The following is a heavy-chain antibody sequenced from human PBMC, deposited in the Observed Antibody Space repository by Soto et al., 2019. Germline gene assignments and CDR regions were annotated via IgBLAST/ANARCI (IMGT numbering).Heavy chain of an antibody. D-gene: IGHD3-3*01. CDR2: ISGSGAST. Sequence: EVQLLESGGGLAQPGGSLRLSCAASGFTFSSYAMSWVRQGPGTGLEWVSAISGSGASTFYTDSVKGRFTVSRDNSKNTLYLQMNSLRAEDTAVYYCAKATIRFLDTYGMDVWGQGTTVAVSS. V-gene: IGHV3-23*01. J-gene: IGHJ6*02. CDR1: GFTFSSYA. CDR3: AKATIRFLDTYGMDV.